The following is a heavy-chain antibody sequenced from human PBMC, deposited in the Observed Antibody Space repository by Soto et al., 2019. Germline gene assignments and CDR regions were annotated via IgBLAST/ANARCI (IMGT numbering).Heavy chain of an antibody. CDR3: ARARGDFDWLFDY. J-gene: IGHJ4*02. CDR2: INPNSGGT. CDR1: GYTFTGYY. Sequence: QVQLVQSGAEVKKPGASVKVSCKASGYTFTGYYMHWVRQAPGQGLEWMGWINPNSGGTNYAQKFQGWVTMTRDTSISTAYMELSRLRSVDTAVYYCARARGDFDWLFDYWGQGTLVTVSS. D-gene: IGHD3-9*01. V-gene: IGHV1-2*04.